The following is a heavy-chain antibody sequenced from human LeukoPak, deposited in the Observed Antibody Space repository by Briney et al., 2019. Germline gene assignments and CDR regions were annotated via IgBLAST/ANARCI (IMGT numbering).Heavy chain of an antibody. V-gene: IGHV4-4*07. CDR1: GGSISSNY. Sequence: SETLSLTCTVSGGSISSNYWSWIRQPAGKGLEWIGRIYTGGGTNYNPSLKSRVTMSVDTSKNQFSLKLSSVTAADTAVYYCARGARAGYNLEPFDYWGQGTLVTVSS. J-gene: IGHJ4*02. D-gene: IGHD5-24*01. CDR3: ARGARAGYNLEPFDY. CDR2: IYTGGGT.